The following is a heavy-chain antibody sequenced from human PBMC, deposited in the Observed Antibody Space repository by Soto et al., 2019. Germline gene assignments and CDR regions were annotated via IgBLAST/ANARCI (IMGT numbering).Heavy chain of an antibody. CDR2: TSYDGSNA. D-gene: IGHD3-16*01. J-gene: IGHJ4*02. CDR3: ARWGTTGGLDF. Sequence: QVQLVESGGGVVQPGTSLRLSCVGSRFTFRSFVIHWVRQAPGKGLEWVALTSYDGSNAYYGDSVKGRFTISRDNSKNTVDLQMDSLRVEDTALYYCARWGTTGGLDFWGQGTLVSVSS. V-gene: IGHV3-30*03. CDR1: RFTFRSFV.